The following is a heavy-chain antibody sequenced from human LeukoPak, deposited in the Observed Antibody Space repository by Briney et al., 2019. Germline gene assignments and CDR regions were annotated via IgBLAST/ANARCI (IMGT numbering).Heavy chain of an antibody. D-gene: IGHD3-22*01. CDR1: GGSFSGYY. V-gene: IGHV4-34*01. CDR3: ARDGNHYYHSKGRNRLTSNWFDP. J-gene: IGHJ5*02. CDR2: INHSGST. Sequence: SETLSLTCAVYGGSFSGYYLSWIRQPPGKGLEWMGEINHSGSTNYNPSLKGRVTISVDTSKNQFSLKLSSVTAADTAVYYCARDGNHYYHSKGRNRLTSNWFDPWGQGTLVTVSS.